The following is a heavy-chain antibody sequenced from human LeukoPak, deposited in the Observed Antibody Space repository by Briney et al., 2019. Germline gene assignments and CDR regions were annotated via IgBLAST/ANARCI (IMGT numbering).Heavy chain of an antibody. D-gene: IGHD1-26*01. CDR2: IKRDGSEK. V-gene: IGHV3-7*01. CDR1: GFTFGSYW. J-gene: IGHJ5*02. CDR3: ARLELP. Sequence: GGSLRLSCAASGFTFGSYWMTWVRQAPGKGLEWVANIKRDGSEKHYVDSVKGRFTISRDNSKNTLYLQMNSLRAEDTAVYYCARLELPWGQGTLVTVSS.